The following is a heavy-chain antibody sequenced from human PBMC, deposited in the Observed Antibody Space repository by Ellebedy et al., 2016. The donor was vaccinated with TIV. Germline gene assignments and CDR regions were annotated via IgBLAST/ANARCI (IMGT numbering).Heavy chain of an antibody. CDR2: ISRSGDST. J-gene: IGHJ6*02. V-gene: IGHV3-23*01. Sequence: GESLKISXAASGFTFSSYVMSWVRQAPGEGLEWVSTISRSGDSTYYADSVKGRFTISRDNSKNTLYLQMGSLKAEDTAVYYCAKEVGGYYYYGMDVWGQGTTVTVSS. CDR3: AKEVGGYYYYGMDV. CDR1: GFTFSSYV.